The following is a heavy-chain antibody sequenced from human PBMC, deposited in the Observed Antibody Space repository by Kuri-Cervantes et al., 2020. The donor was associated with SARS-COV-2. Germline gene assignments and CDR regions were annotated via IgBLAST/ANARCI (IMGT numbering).Heavy chain of an antibody. V-gene: IGHV1-2*02. CDR2: IKPNSGDT. CDR1: GCGFTGYY. CDR3: ARGYYGLDY. Sequence: ASVKVSCKASGCGFTGYYVHWVRQAPGQGLEWMGWIKPNSGDTKYTQKFQGRVTMARDTSITTAYMELIGLRSDDTAVYYCARGYYGLDYWGQGSLVTVSS. D-gene: IGHD3-3*01. J-gene: IGHJ4*02.